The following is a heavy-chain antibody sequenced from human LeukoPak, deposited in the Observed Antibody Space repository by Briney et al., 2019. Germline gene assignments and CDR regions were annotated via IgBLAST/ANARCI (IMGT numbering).Heavy chain of an antibody. J-gene: IGHJ4*02. D-gene: IGHD6-19*01. Sequence: GGSLRLSCAASGFTFNSEGMNWVRQAPGKGLEWVAVMWYDGSHVFYADSGKGRVTISRDNSKNTLYLQVNSLRAEDTAAYYCAKSEGSSSSRRFDYWGQGTLVTVSS. CDR1: GFTFNSEG. CDR2: MWYDGSHV. V-gene: IGHV3-33*06. CDR3: AKSEGSSSSRRFDY.